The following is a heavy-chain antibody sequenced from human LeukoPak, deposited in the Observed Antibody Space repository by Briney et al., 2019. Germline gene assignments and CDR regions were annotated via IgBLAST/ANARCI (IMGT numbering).Heavy chain of an antibody. CDR1: GGSLSSGSYY. CDR3: ARDSSGVGGGSHFVGL. D-gene: IGHD1-26*01. CDR2: IYYSGST. V-gene: IGHV4-61*01. J-gene: IGHJ4*02. Sequence: PSETLSLTCTVSGGSLSSGSYYWSWIRQPPGKGLEWIGYIYYSGSTNYNSSLKSRVTISVDTSKNQFSLKLSSVTAADTAVYYCARDSSGVGGGSHFVGLWGQGTLVTVSS.